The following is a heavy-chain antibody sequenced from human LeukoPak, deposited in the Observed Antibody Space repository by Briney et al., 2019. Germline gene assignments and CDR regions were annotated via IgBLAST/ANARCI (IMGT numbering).Heavy chain of an antibody. D-gene: IGHD3-3*01. V-gene: IGHV3-48*03. CDR3: AREIGVAEEGFDI. CDR1: GFTFSSYE. Sequence: GGSLRLSCAASGFTFSSYEMNWVRQAPGKGLDWVSYISGSGATIYYADSVKGRFTISRDNSKDSLYLQMNSLRAEDTAVYYCAREIGVAEEGFDIWGQGTMVTVSS. CDR2: ISGSGATI. J-gene: IGHJ3*02.